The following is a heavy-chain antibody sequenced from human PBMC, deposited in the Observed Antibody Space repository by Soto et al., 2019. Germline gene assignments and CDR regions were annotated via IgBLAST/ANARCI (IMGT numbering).Heavy chain of an antibody. CDR2: IKQDGSEK. CDR1: GFTFSNYW. Sequence: EVQLVESGGGLVKPGGSLRLSCAASGFTFSNYWMSWVRQAPGKGLEWVANIKQDGSEKYYVDSVKGRFTISRDNAKNSLYLQMNNLRAEDTAVYYCARDETYYYGSGPVGGQGTLVTVSS. J-gene: IGHJ4*02. D-gene: IGHD3-10*01. V-gene: IGHV3-7*01. CDR3: ARDETYYYGSGPV.